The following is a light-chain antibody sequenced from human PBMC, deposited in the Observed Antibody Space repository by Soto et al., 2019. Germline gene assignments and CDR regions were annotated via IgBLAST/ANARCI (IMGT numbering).Light chain of an antibody. CDR3: QQFGNSPYT. V-gene: IGKV3-20*01. J-gene: IGKJ2*01. Sequence: EIVLTQSPGTLSLSPGERATLSCRASQSVSSSYLAWYQQKPGQAPRLLIYGASSRATGIPDRFSGSGSGTDFTLTISRLEPEEFAVDYCQQFGNSPYTFGQGTRLEIK. CDR1: QSVSSSY. CDR2: GAS.